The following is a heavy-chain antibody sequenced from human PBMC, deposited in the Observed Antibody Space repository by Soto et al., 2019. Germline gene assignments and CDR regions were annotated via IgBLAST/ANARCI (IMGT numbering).Heavy chain of an antibody. CDR3: ARLGYDFWSGYYSSYYYYGMDV. V-gene: IGHV4-59*01. Sequence: PSETLSLTCTVSGGSISSYYWSWIRQPPGKGLEWIGYIYYSGSTNYNPSLKSRVTISVDTSKNQFSLKLSSVTAADTAVYYCARLGYDFWSGYYSSYYYYGMDVWGQGTTVTVSS. J-gene: IGHJ6*02. D-gene: IGHD3-3*01. CDR1: GGSISSYY. CDR2: IYYSGST.